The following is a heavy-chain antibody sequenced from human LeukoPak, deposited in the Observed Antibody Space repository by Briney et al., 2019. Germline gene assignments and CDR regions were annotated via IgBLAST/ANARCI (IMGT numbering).Heavy chain of an antibody. D-gene: IGHD4-23*01. J-gene: IGHJ5*02. Sequence: SVKVSCKASGGTFSSNAISWVRQAPGQGLEWMGGIMPIFGTANYAQKFQGRVTITAVESLSTAYMELSSLRSEDTAVYYCARERTTVVTRWFDPWGQGTLVTVSS. V-gene: IGHV1-69*13. CDR3: ARERTTVVTRWFDP. CDR2: IMPIFGTA. CDR1: GGTFSSNA.